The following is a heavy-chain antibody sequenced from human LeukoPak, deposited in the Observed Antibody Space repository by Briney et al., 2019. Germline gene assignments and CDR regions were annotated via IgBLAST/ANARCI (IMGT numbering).Heavy chain of an antibody. CDR2: INHSGST. V-gene: IGHV4-34*01. Sequence: KASETLSLTCAVYGGSFSGYYWSWIRQPPGKGLEWIGEINHSGSTNYNPSLKSRVTISVDTSKNQFSLKLSSVTAAHTAVYYCARGPYYYYYGMDVWGQGTTVTVSS. CDR1: GGSFSGYY. J-gene: IGHJ6*02. CDR3: ARGPYYYYYGMDV.